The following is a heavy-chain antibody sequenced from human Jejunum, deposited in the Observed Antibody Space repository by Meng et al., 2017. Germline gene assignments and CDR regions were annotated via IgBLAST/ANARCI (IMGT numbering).Heavy chain of an antibody. CDR2: VGTGDDT. CDR1: GFTFSNYV. Sequence: EVQLLESGGGLVQPGGSLRLSCTASGFTFSNYVMSWVRQTPGKGLEWVSTVGTGDDTYYADSVKGRFTISRDNSKNTVFLQMNSLRAEDTAVYYCAANRPLLPFDYWGQGTLVTVSS. CDR3: AANRPLLPFDY. D-gene: IGHD3-10*01. J-gene: IGHJ4*02. V-gene: IGHV3-23*01.